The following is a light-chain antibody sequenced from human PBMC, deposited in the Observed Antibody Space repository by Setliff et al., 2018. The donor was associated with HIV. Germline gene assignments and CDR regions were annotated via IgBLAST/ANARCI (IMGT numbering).Light chain of an antibody. V-gene: IGLV2-14*02. CDR3: SSYTSSSTHV. Sequence: QSVLTQPASMSGSRGQSITTACTGTSSDVGSYNLVSWYQQHPGKAPKLMIYEVSKRPSGVSRRFFGSKSGNTASLTIPGLQAEGEADYYCSSYTSSSTHVFGTGTKVTVL. CDR2: EVS. CDR1: SSDVGSYNL. J-gene: IGLJ1*01.